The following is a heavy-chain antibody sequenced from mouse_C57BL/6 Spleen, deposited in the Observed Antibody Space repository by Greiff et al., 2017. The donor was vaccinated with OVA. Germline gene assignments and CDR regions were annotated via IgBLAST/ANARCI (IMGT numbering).Heavy chain of an antibody. CDR1: GFTFSSYA. CDR3: TRDGYYGSSQWAMDY. V-gene: IGHV5-9-1*02. J-gene: IGHJ4*01. D-gene: IGHD1-1*01. CDR2: ISSGGDYI. Sequence: EVHLVESGEGLVKPGGSLKLSCAASGFTFSSYAMSWVRQTPEKRLEWVAYISSGGDYIYYADTVKGRFTISRDNARNTLYLQMSSLKSEDTAMYYCTRDGYYGSSQWAMDYWGQGTSVTVSS.